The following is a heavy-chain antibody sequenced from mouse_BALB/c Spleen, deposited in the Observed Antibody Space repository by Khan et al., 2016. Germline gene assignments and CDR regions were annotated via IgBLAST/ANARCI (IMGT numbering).Heavy chain of an antibody. CDR3: ARTGTDGVDY. V-gene: IGHV9-4*02. D-gene: IGHD4-1*01. Sequence: QIQLVQSGPELKKPGETARISCKASGYTFTTAGMQWVQKMPGKGLKWIGWINTHSGVPKYAEDFKGRFAFSLETSTSTAYLQISNLKNEDTATYFCARTGTDGVDYWGQGTTLTVSS. CDR1: GYTFTTAG. CDR2: INTHSGVP. J-gene: IGHJ2*01.